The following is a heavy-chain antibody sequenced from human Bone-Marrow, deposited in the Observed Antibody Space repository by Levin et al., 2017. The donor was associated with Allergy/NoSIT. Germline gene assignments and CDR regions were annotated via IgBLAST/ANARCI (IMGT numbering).Heavy chain of an antibody. CDR1: GFIFNDYG. CDR3: AKDNRVVAEFYDAFDI. V-gene: IGHV3-9*01. Sequence: PGGSLRLSCAASGFIFNDYGMHWVRQVPGKGLEWVSGITWNSGRIDYADSVKGRFTISRDNAKNSLYLQMNSLRAEDTALYYCAKDNRVVAEFYDAFDIWGQGTMVTVSS. CDR2: ITWNSGRI. D-gene: IGHD2-15*01. J-gene: IGHJ3*02.